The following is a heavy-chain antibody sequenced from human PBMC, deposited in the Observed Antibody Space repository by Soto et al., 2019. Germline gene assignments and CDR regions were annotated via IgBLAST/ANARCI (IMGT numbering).Heavy chain of an antibody. CDR1: GFTFSSYG. Sequence: GGSLRLSCAASGFTFSSYGMHWVRQAPGKGLEWVAVISYDGSNKYYADSVKGRFTISRDNSKNTLYLQMNSLRAEDTAVYYCAKVLSTTAAEDYYYYYGMDVWGQGTTVTVSS. CDR3: AKVLSTTAAEDYYYYYGMDV. J-gene: IGHJ6*02. CDR2: ISYDGSNK. V-gene: IGHV3-30*18.